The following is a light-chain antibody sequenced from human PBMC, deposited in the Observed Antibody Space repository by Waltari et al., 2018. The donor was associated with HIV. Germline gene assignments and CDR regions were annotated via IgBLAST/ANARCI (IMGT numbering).Light chain of an antibody. V-gene: IGLV2-11*01. CDR3: CSYAGSNIHWV. Sequence: QSALTPPRSVSGSPGQSVTISCTGTSRYVNNYNYLPCYQHHPGEAPKLVIFGVNQRPSGVPDRFSGSNSGNTASLTISGLQAEDEGHYYCCSYAGSNIHWVFGGGTKLTVL. CDR2: GVN. CDR1: SRYVNNYNY. J-gene: IGLJ3*02.